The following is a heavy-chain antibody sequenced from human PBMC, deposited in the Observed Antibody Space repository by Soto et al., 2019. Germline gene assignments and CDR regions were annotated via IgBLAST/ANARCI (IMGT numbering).Heavy chain of an antibody. J-gene: IGHJ4*02. V-gene: IGHV4-39*01. D-gene: IGHD6-13*01. CDR2: IYYSGST. CDR3: AGGGSKEPQLVPVDY. CDR1: GGSISSSSYY. Sequence: PSKTLSLTCTVSGGSISSSSYYWGWIRQPPGKGLEWIGSIYYSGSTYYNPSLKSRVTISVDTSKNQFSLKLSSVTAADTAVYYCAGGGSKEPQLVPVDYWGQGTLDTVSS.